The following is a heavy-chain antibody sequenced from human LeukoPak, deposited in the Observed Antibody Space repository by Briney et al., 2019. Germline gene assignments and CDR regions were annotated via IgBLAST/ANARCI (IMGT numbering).Heavy chain of an antibody. J-gene: IGHJ4*02. CDR3: TTRSGDFWSGFVN. D-gene: IGHD3-3*01. CDR2: FDPEEAKM. CDR1: GNSLSELS. V-gene: IGHV1-24*01. Sequence: ASVTVSFKVSGNSLSELSIQWVRQAPGKGLECMGGFDPEEAKMVYAQNFQGRVTMTEDTSTQTAYMELSGLTSDDMAVYYCTTRSGDFWSGFVNWGQGPLVTVSS.